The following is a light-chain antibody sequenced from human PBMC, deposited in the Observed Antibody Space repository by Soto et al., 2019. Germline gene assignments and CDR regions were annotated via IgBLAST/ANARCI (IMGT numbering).Light chain of an antibody. CDR1: SGHSSYA. V-gene: IGLV4-69*01. CDR3: QTWGAGIPWV. CDR2: IDSDGSH. J-gene: IGLJ3*02. Sequence: QSVLTQSPSASASLGASVKLTCTLSSGHSSYAIAWHQQQPDKGPRFLMNIDSDGSHNKGDEIPDRFSGSSSGAERYLTISSLQSEDEADYYCQTWGAGIPWVFGGGTKVTVL.